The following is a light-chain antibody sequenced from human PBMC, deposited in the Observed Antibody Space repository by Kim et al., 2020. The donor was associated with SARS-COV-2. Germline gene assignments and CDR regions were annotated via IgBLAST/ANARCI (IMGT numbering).Light chain of an antibody. J-gene: IGLJ3*02. V-gene: IGLV2-14*03. CDR3: NSYTSSSTRV. CDR2: DGG. CDR1: GSNVGGYNY. Sequence: QSITISCTGTGSNVGGYNYVSGYPQHPGKAPQLMIYDGGNRPSGVSSLFSGSKSGNAASLTISGLQAEDGADYYCNSYTSSSTRVFGGGTQLTVL.